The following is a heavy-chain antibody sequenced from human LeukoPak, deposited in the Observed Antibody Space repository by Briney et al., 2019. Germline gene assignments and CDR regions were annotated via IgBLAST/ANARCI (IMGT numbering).Heavy chain of an antibody. V-gene: IGHV4-34*01. CDR3: ASGSESYYYYGMDV. CDR1: GGSFSGYY. J-gene: IGHJ6*02. CDR2: INHSGST. Sequence: PSETLSLTCAVYGGSFSGYYWSWIRQPPGKGLEWIGEINHSGSTNYNPSLKSRVTISVDTSKNQFSLKLSSVTAADTAVYYCASGSESYYYYGMDVWGQGTTVTVSS.